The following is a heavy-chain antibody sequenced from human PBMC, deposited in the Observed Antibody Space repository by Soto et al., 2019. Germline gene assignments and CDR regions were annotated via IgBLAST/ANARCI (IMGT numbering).Heavy chain of an antibody. CDR1: GGSISSSSYY. CDR3: ASRTLYCSGGNCLRDY. J-gene: IGHJ4*02. D-gene: IGHD2-15*01. V-gene: IGHV4-39*01. CDR2: ISYSGST. Sequence: SETLSLTCTVSGGSISSSSYYWGWIRQPPGKGLEWIGSISYSGSTYYNPSLKSRVTISVDMSKNQFSLKLSSVTAADTAVYYCASRTLYCSGGNCLRDYSAQGSLVIVSS.